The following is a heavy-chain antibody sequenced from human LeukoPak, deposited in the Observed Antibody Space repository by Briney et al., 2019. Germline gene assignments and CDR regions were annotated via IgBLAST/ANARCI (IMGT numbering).Heavy chain of an antibody. CDR3: ARGSAFYYFDY. CDR2: ISWNSGSI. V-gene: IGHV3-9*03. Sequence: KPGGSLRLSFAASGFTFDDYAMHWVRQAPGKGLEWVSGISWNSGSIGYADSVKGRFTISRDNAKNSLYLQMNSLRAEDMALYYCARGSAFYYFDYWGQGTLVTVSS. D-gene: IGHD6-6*01. CDR1: GFTFDDYA. J-gene: IGHJ4*02.